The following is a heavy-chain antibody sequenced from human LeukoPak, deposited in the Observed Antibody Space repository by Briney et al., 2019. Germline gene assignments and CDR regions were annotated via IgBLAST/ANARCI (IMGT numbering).Heavy chain of an antibody. J-gene: IGHJ5*02. V-gene: IGHV4-30-2*01. CDR3: ARMVWGSGSYPYWFDP. CDR2: IYHSGST. CDR1: GGSISSGGYS. Sequence: PSETLSLTCAVSGGSISSGGYSWSWLRQPPGKGLEWIGYIYHSGSTYYNPSLKSRVTISVDRSKNQFSLKLSSVTAADTAVYYCARMVWGSGSYPYWFDPWGQGTLVTVSS. D-gene: IGHD3-10*01.